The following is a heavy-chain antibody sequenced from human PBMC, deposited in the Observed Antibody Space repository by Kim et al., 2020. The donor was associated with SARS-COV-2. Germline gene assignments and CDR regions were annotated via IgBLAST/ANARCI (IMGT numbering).Heavy chain of an antibody. CDR2: INHSGST. CDR3: ARAPHGYDYDILTGYSEDAFDI. CDR1: GGSFSGYY. D-gene: IGHD3-9*01. J-gene: IGHJ3*02. Sequence: SETLSLTCAVYGGSFSGYYWSWIRQPPGKGLEWIGEINHSGSTNYNPSLKSRVTISVDTSKNQFSLKLSSVTAADTAVYYCARAPHGYDYDILTGYSEDAFDIWGQGTMVTVSS. V-gene: IGHV4-34*01.